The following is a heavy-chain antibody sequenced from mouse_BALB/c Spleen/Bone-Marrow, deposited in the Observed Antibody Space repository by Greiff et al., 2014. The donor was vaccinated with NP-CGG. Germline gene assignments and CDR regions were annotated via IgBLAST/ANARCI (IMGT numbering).Heavy chain of an antibody. J-gene: IGHJ4*01. CDR2: INSGGSYT. Sequence: EVQLQQSGGDLVKPGGSLKLSCAASGFTFSTYGMSWVRQTPDRRLEWVATINSGGSYTYYPDSVKGRFTISRDNAKNTLYLQMSSLKSEDTAMYYCTRRGRCDERSDMDYWGQGTSVTVSS. V-gene: IGHV5-6*01. CDR3: TRRGRCDERSDMDY. CDR1: GFTFSTYG.